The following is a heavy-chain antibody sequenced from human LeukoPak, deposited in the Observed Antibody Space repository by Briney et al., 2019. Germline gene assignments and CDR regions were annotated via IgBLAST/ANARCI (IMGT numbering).Heavy chain of an antibody. V-gene: IGHV4-34*01. CDR3: ASTGLGFGELSWWFDP. Sequence: SETLSLTCAVYGGSFSGYYWSWIRQPPGKGLEWIGEINHSGSTNYNPSLKSRVTISVDTSMSQFSLKLSSVTAADTAVYYCASTGLGFGELSWWFDPWGQGTLVTVSS. D-gene: IGHD3-10*01. J-gene: IGHJ5*02. CDR1: GGSFSGYY. CDR2: INHSGST.